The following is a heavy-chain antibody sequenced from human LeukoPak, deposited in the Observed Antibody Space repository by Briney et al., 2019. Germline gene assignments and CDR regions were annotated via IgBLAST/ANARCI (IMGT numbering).Heavy chain of an antibody. CDR2: INSDGSST. CDR1: GFTFSSYW. J-gene: IGHJ4*02. CDR3: AREYYDSSGYTY. Sequence: GGSLRLSCAASGFTFSSYWMHWVCQAPGKGLVWVSRINSDGSSTSYADSVKGRFTISRDNAKNTLYLQMNSLRAEDTAVYYCAREYYDSSGYTYWGQGTLVTVSS. V-gene: IGHV3-74*01. D-gene: IGHD3-22*01.